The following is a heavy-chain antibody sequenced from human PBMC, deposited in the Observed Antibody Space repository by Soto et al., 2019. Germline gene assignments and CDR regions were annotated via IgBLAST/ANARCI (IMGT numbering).Heavy chain of an antibody. CDR3: ARDQTTMVRGYYYYYGMDV. V-gene: IGHV1-2*04. Sequence: GASVKVSCKASGYTFTGNYRQWVRQAPGQGLEWMGWINPNSGGTNYAQKFQGWVTMTRDTSISTAYMELSRLRSDDTAAYYCARDQTTMVRGYYYYYGMDVWGQGTTVTVSS. CDR1: GYTFTGNY. D-gene: IGHD3-10*01. CDR2: INPNSGGT. J-gene: IGHJ6*02.